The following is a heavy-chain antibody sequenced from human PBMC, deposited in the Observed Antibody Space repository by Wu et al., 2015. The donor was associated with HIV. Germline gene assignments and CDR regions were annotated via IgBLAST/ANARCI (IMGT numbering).Heavy chain of an antibody. J-gene: IGHJ1*01. CDR1: GYTFTGYY. CDR3: ARGPPNYYDSSGYAQYFQH. Sequence: QVQLVQSGAEVKKPGASVKVSCKASGYTFTGYYMHWVRQAPGQGLEWMGWINPNSGGTNYAQKFQGRVTMTRDTSISTAYMELSRLRSDDTAVYYCARGPPNYYDSSGYAQYFQHWGQGTWSPSPQ. D-gene: IGHD3-22*01. V-gene: IGHV1-2*02. CDR2: INPNSGGT.